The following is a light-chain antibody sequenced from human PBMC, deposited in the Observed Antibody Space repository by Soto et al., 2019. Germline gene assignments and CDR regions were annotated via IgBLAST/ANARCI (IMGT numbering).Light chain of an antibody. CDR1: QSVSSY. Sequence: EIVLTQSPATLSLSPGERATLSCRASQSVSSYLDWYQKKPGQAPRLLTYDSSNRATGIPARFSGSGSGTDFTRTISSLETEDFEVDYGQHRSNWHPWTFGQGTKVEIK. CDR2: DSS. V-gene: IGKV3-11*01. CDR3: QHRSNWHPWT. J-gene: IGKJ1*01.